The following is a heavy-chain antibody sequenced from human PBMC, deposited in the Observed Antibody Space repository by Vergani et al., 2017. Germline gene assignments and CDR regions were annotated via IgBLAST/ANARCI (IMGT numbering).Heavy chain of an antibody. Sequence: EVQLLESGGGSAQPRESLRLSCVASGLTFTAHGLTWVRQAPGKGLEWVSGISGQNFRTHYAYSVKGRFTISRDDSKNTVYLQINSLRAEYTAFYYCAGLYGDDGFSPFWGQGTLGTVSS. CDR3: AGLYGDDGFSPF. J-gene: IGHJ4*02. D-gene: IGHD2-21*01. CDR1: GLTFTAHG. V-gene: IGHV3-23*01. CDR2: ISGQNFRT.